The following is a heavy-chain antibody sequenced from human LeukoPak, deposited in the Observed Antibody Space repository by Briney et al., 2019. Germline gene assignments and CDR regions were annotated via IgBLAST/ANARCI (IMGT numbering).Heavy chain of an antibody. CDR2: ISHGGSI. D-gene: IGHD2-8*02. V-gene: IGHV4-4*02. CDR3: TRSGGWWSLDY. Sequence: PSETLSLTCVVSGDSISSSNWWNWVRQPPGKGLDWIGEISHGGSIKYNPSLKSRVTISKDNSKNHFSLELTSVTAADTAVYYCTRSGGWWSLDYWGQGALVTVSS. CDR1: GDSISSSNW. J-gene: IGHJ4*02.